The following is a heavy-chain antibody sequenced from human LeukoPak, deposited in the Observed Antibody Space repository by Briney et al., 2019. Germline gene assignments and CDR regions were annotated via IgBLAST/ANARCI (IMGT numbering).Heavy chain of an antibody. Sequence: SETLSLTCTVSGGSISSSSYYWGWIRQPPGKGLEWIGSIYYSGSTYYNPSLKSRVTISVDTSKNQFSLKVSSVTAADTAVYYCTRGAGSTTSNDAFDIWGQGTMVTVSS. CDR1: GGSISSSSYY. D-gene: IGHD1-1*01. J-gene: IGHJ3*02. CDR3: TRGAGSTTSNDAFDI. CDR2: IYYSGST. V-gene: IGHV4-39*07.